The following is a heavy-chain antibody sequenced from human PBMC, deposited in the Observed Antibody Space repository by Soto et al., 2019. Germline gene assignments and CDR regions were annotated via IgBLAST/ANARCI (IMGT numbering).Heavy chain of an antibody. Sequence: QLQLQESGPGLVKPSETLSLICTVSGGSISSRSYYWVWIRQPPGKGLEGIGSIYYSGSTYYNPSLKSRVTISVDTSTNQFSLKLRSVTAADTAVYYCARPPGNCYGWFEPWGQGTLVTVSS. CDR3: ARPPGNCYGWFEP. V-gene: IGHV4-39*01. CDR1: GGSISSRSYY. D-gene: IGHD2-15*01. J-gene: IGHJ5*02. CDR2: IYYSGST.